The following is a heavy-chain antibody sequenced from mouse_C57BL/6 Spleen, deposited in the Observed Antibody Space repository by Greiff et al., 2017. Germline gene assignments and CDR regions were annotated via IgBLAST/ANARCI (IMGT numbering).Heavy chain of an antibody. V-gene: IGHV1-81*01. Sequence: VKLMESGAELARPGASVKLSCKASGYTFTSYGISWVKQRTGQGLEWIGEIYPRSGNTYYNEKFKGKATLTADKSSSTAYMELRSLTSEYSAVYFCAREEDTTVVHDYWGQGTTLTVSS. D-gene: IGHD1-1*01. J-gene: IGHJ2*01. CDR1: GYTFTSYG. CDR2: IYPRSGNT. CDR3: AREEDTTVVHDY.